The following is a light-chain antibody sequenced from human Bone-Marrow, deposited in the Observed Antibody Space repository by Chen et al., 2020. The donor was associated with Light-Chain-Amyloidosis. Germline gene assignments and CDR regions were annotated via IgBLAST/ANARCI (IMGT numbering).Light chain of an antibody. Sequence: SYVLTQPAPVSVDQGQTATIACGGNNIGSTSGHWYQQTPGQAPLLVVYDDSDRPSGIPERLSGSNSGNTATLTISRVEAGDEADYYCQVWDRSSDRPVFGGGTKLTVL. CDR2: DDS. V-gene: IGLV3-21*02. J-gene: IGLJ3*02. CDR3: QVWDRSSDRPV. CDR1: NIGSTS.